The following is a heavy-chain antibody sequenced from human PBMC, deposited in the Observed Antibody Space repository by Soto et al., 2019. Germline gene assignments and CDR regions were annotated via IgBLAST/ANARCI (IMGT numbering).Heavy chain of an antibody. V-gene: IGHV3-30*04. D-gene: IGHD7-27*01. J-gene: IGHJ4*02. Sequence: GGSLRLSCAASGFTFSSYAMHWVRQAPGKGLEWVAVISYDGSNKYYADSVKGRFTISRDNSKNTLYLQMNSLRAEDTAVYYCARDGEARYYFDYWGQGTLVTVSS. CDR1: GFTFSSYA. CDR3: ARDGEARYYFDY. CDR2: ISYDGSNK.